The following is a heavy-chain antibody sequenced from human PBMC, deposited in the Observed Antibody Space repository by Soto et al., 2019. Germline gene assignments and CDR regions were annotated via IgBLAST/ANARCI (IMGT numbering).Heavy chain of an antibody. CDR1: GYTFTSYD. J-gene: IGHJ4*02. Sequence: RASVKVSCKTSGYTFTSYDIHWVRQATGQGLEWMGWMNPNNGYTDYAQKFQGRVTMTRDTSLSTAYMELSSLTSDDPAVYYCARGRGWRDYWGQGTLVTVSS. CDR3: ARGRGWRDY. CDR2: MNPNNGYT. V-gene: IGHV1-8*01. D-gene: IGHD6-19*01.